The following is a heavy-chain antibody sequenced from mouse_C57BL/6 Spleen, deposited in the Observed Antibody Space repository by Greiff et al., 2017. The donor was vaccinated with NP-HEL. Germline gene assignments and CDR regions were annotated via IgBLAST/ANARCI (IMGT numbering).Heavy chain of an antibody. CDR1: GYTFTSYW. CDR3: ARETRVRRGAIDY. CDR2: IDPSDSET. J-gene: IGHJ4*01. Sequence: QVQLQQPGAELVRPGSSVKLSCKASGYTFTSYWMHWVKQRPIQGLEWIGNIDPSDSETPYNQKFKDQATLNVDKSVSTAYMQLSSLTSEDSAVYYCARETRVRRGAIDYWGQGTSVTVSS. D-gene: IGHD2-14*01. V-gene: IGHV1-52*01.